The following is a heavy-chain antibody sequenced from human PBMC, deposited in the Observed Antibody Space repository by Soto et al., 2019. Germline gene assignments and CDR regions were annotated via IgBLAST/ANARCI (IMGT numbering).Heavy chain of an antibody. D-gene: IGHD3-10*01. CDR1: GYTFTSYG. CDR2: IGVYNNNR. J-gene: IGHJ4*02. Sequence: QVQLVQSGAEVKKPGASVKVSCKASGYTFTSYGISWVRQAPGQGLEWMGWIGVYNNNRNYAQKVQGRVTMTTDTSTSTAYMELRILISDDTAVYYCARDQLGARGDYWGQGTLVTVSS. V-gene: IGHV1-18*04. CDR3: ARDQLGARGDY.